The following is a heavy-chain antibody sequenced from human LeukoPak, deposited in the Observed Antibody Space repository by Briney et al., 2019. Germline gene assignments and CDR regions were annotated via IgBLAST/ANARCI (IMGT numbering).Heavy chain of an antibody. Sequence: GGSLRLSCAASGFPFSSYWMSGVRQAPGKGLEGVANIKQDGSDKYYVDSVTGRFSISRDNAKNSLYLQLNSLRADDTAVYYCARLTGTTGFDYWGQGTLVTVTS. D-gene: IGHD1-1*01. CDR3: ARLTGTTGFDY. J-gene: IGHJ4*02. CDR1: GFPFSSYW. V-gene: IGHV3-7*01. CDR2: IKQDGSDK.